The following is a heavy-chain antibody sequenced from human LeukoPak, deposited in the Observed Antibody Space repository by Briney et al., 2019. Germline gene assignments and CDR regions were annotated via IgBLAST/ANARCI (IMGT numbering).Heavy chain of an antibody. CDR2: MYYSGST. D-gene: IGHD3-10*01. CDR1: GGSISSYQ. Sequence: PSETLSLTCTVSGGSISSYQWSWIRQPPGKGLEWIGYMYYSGSTRYNPSLKSRVTTSGDTSKNQFSLKLISVTAADAAVYYCAGHDYYGSGSYRWGQGTLVTVSS. J-gene: IGHJ5*02. V-gene: IGHV4-59*08. CDR3: AGHDYYGSGSYR.